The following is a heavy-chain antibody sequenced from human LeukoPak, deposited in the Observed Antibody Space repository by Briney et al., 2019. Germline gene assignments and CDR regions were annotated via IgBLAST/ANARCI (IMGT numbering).Heavy chain of an antibody. CDR2: IWYDGSNK. CDR3: ARSGRLQNWFDP. CDR1: GFTFSSYG. D-gene: IGHD5-12*01. V-gene: IGHV3-33*01. J-gene: IGHJ5*02. Sequence: GGSLRLSCAASGFTFSSYGMHWVRQAPGKGLEWVAVIWYDGSNKYYADSVKGRFTISRDNSKNTLYLQMNSLRAEDTAVYYCARSGRLQNWFDPWGQGTLVTVSS.